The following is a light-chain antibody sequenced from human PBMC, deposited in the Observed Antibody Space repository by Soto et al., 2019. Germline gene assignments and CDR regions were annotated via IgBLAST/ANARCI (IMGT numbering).Light chain of an antibody. Sequence: EIVMTQSPATLSVSPGERATLSCRASQSVSNNLAWYQQKPGQAPRLLIYGASTRATGIPARFSGSGSGTEFTLTISSLQSEDFAVYYCQQYNSWPLTFGGRNKVAIK. CDR2: GAS. J-gene: IGKJ4*01. CDR3: QQYNSWPLT. V-gene: IGKV3-15*01. CDR1: QSVSNN.